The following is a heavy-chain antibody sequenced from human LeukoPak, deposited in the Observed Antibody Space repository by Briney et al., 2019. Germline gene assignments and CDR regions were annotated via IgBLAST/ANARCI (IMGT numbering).Heavy chain of an antibody. D-gene: IGHD6-13*01. CDR1: GGTFSSYA. CDR2: IIPIFGTA. J-gene: IGHJ4*02. V-gene: IGHV1-69*05. Sequence: ASVKVSCKASGGTFSSYAISWVRQAPGQGLEWMGGIIPIFGTANYAQKFQGRVTITTDESTSTAYMELSSLRSEDTAVHYCARGRIEYGSSWYNYWGQGTLVTVSS. CDR3: ARGRIEYGSSWYNY.